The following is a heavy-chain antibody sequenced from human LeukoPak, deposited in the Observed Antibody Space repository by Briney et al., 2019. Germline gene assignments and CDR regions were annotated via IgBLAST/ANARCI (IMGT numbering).Heavy chain of an antibody. CDR2: ISGSAFST. J-gene: IGHJ4*02. Sequence: GSLRLSCAASGFTFRSFAMIWVRQAPGKGLEWVSGISGSAFSTYYADSVKGRFIISRDNSKNTLYLQMNSLRAEDTAVYYCAKTPAGYSSNDYWGQGTLVTVSS. CDR1: GFTFRSFA. CDR3: AKTPAGYSSNDY. V-gene: IGHV3-23*01. D-gene: IGHD6-13*01.